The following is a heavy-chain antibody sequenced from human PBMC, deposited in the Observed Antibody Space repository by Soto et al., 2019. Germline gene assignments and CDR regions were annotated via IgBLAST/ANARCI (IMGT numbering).Heavy chain of an antibody. CDR2: INPRSGKT. J-gene: IGHJ4*02. CDR1: GDTLSTYY. CDR3: ARGVGYSDSSGYPFDS. D-gene: IGHD3-22*01. Sequence: VQLVQSGAEVKRPGASVKISCKASGDTLSTYYMHWARQAPGQGLEWMGIINPRSGKTNYPQKFQGRVTMTRDTSTTTAYMELSTLRSEDTAMYYCARGVGYSDSSGYPFDSWGQGTLVTVSS. V-gene: IGHV1-46*03.